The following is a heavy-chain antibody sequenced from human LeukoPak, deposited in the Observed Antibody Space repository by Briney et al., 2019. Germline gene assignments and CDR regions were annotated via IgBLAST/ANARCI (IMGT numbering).Heavy chain of an antibody. CDR1: GFTFSGYW. CDR2: LRPDGSDK. D-gene: IGHD3-3*01. J-gene: IGHJ5*02. V-gene: IGHV3-7*01. Sequence: PGGSLRLSCAASGFTFSGYWMTWVRQAPGKGLEWVANLRPDGSDKYYADSVKGRFTISRDNAKNSLYLQMNGLRADDTAIYYCARDAYDVASESWGQGTLVTVSS. CDR3: ARDAYDVASES.